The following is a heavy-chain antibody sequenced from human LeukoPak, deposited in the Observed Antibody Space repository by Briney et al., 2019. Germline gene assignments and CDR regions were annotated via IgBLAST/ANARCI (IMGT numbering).Heavy chain of an antibody. V-gene: IGHV4-34*01. CDR3: ARVSISLFGVVTAHFDS. D-gene: IGHD3-3*01. Sequence: SETLSLTCGVSGGSFSGSYWGWIRQPPGKGLEWIGEINLSGSTNYKSSLTSRVTISLDTSKNQFSLNLRSVTTADTAVYYCARVSISLFGVVTAHFDSWGQGTLVAVSS. CDR2: INLSGST. J-gene: IGHJ4*02. CDR1: GGSFSGSY.